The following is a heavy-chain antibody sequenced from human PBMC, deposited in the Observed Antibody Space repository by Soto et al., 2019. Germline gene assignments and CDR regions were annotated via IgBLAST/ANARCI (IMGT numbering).Heavy chain of an antibody. D-gene: IGHD3-22*01. V-gene: IGHV1-69*02. CDR1: GGTFSSYT. J-gene: IGHJ6*02. Sequence: SVKVSCKASGGTFSSYTISWVRQAPGQGLEWMGRIIPILGIANYAQKFQGRVTITADKSTSTDYMELSSLRSEDTAVYYCASGDYYDSSGYYEAYYYYGMDVWGQGTTVTVSS. CDR2: IIPILGIA. CDR3: ASGDYYDSSGYYEAYYYYGMDV.